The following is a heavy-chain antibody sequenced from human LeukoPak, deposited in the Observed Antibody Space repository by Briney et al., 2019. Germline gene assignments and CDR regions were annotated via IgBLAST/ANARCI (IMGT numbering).Heavy chain of an antibody. CDR1: GGTFSSYA. J-gene: IGHJ5*02. D-gene: IGHD1-7*01. Sequence: SVKVSCKASGGTFSSYAISWVRQAPGQGLEWMGGIIPILGIANYAQKFQGRVTITADKSTSTAYMELSSLRSEDTAVYYCARDLGYNWNYWFDPWGQGTLVTVSS. CDR3: ARDLGYNWNYWFDP. V-gene: IGHV1-69*04. CDR2: IIPILGIA.